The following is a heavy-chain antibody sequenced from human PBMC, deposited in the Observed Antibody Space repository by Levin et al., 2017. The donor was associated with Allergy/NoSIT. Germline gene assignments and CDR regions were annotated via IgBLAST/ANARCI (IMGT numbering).Heavy chain of an antibody. CDR1: GVSITRGSFY. CDR2: IYTIGST. CDR3: ARSPSQGYCSSSSCYELDP. J-gene: IGHJ5*02. D-gene: IGHD2-2*01. V-gene: IGHV4-61*02. Sequence: SETLSLTCTVSGVSITRGSFYWHWIRQPAGKGLEWIGRIYTIGSTNYNPSLKDRVTISFDRSKNQLSLRLSSVTAADTAVYYCARSPSQGYCSSSSCYELDPWGQGTLVTVSS.